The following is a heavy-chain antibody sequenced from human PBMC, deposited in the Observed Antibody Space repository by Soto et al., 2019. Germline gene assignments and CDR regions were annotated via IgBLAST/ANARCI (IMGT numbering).Heavy chain of an antibody. CDR3: VKDRWAGNSVDV. J-gene: IGHJ6*02. D-gene: IGHD2-8*01. CDR2: ITWDSGVI. CDR1: GFTFDDYG. Sequence: EEQVVESGGGLVQPGGSLRLSCAASGFTFDDYGMIWVRQGPGKGLEWVSGITWDSGVIGYADSVKGRFTISRDNAKNSLYLQMNSLTTEDTAVYYCVKDRWAGNSVDVWGQGTTVTVSS. V-gene: IGHV3-9*01.